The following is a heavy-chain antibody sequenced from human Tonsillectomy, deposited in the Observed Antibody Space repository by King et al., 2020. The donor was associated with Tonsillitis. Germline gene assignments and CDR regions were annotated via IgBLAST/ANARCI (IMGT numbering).Heavy chain of an antibody. D-gene: IGHD3-10*01. Sequence: VQLVESGAEVKKPGASVKVSCEASGYTFTDYYMHWVRQAPGQRLEWMGWINPNSGVTNYAQKFQGRVTMTIDTSINTVYMELSRLRSDDTAIYYCARDKNYGSQSYYNPFFDYWGQGTLVTVSS. J-gene: IGHJ4*02. CDR3: ARDKNYGSQSYYNPFFDY. V-gene: IGHV1-2*02. CDR1: GYTFTDYY. CDR2: INPNSGVT.